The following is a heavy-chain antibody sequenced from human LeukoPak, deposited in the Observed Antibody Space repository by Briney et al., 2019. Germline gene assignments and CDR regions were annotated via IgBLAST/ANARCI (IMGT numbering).Heavy chain of an antibody. CDR2: IYYSGST. CDR1: GGSISSYY. V-gene: IGHV4-59*01. Sequence: SETLSLTCTVSGGSISSYYWSWIRQPPGKGLEWIGYIYYSGSTNYNPSLKSRVTISVDTSKNQFSLKLSSVTAADTAVYYCARDTSSIAVAGTVVFDIWGQGTMVTVSS. D-gene: IGHD6-19*01. J-gene: IGHJ3*02. CDR3: ARDTSSIAVAGTVVFDI.